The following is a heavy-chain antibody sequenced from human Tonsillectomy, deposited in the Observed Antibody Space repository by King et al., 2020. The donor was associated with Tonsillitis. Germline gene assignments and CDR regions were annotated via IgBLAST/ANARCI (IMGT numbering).Heavy chain of an antibody. D-gene: IGHD4-17*01. CDR2: IYHSGST. Sequence: QLQESGPGLVKPSETLSLTCAVSGYSISSGYYWGWLRQPPGKGLEWIGSIYHSGSTYYKPSLKSRVTISLDTSKNHFSLKLSSVTAADTAVYYCARDYGDYYFDYWGQGTLVTVSS. V-gene: IGHV4-38-2*01. J-gene: IGHJ4*02. CDR1: GYSISSGYY. CDR3: ARDYGDYYFDY.